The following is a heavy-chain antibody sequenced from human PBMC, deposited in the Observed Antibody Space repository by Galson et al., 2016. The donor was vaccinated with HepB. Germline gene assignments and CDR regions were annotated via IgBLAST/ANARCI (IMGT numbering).Heavy chain of an antibody. CDR2: IYPDGRT. CDR3: ASYSGYGDSNWFDP. Sequence: SLRLSCAASGFTVTNSFMTWVRQAPGKELEWVTDIYPDGRTYYADRVKGRFTISRDNSKNSLYLQMNSLRAEDTTVYYCASYSGYGDSNWFDPRGQGTLVTVSS. J-gene: IGHJ5*02. V-gene: IGHV3-53*01. D-gene: IGHD5-12*01. CDR1: GFTVTNSF.